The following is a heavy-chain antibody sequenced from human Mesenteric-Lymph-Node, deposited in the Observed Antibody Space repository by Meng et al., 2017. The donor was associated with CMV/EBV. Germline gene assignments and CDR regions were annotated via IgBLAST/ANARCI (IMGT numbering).Heavy chain of an antibody. D-gene: IGHD3-3*01. Sequence: GESLKISCAASGLTISSDYMSWVRQGPGQELEWVSVIYSDGSTYYADSVKGRFTISRDNAKNSLYLQMNSLRVEDTAVYYCARDGRITIFGVVTYSFDYWGQGTLVTVSS. V-gene: IGHV3-66*01. CDR1: GLTISSDY. J-gene: IGHJ4*02. CDR3: ARDGRITIFGVVTYSFDY. CDR2: IYSDGST.